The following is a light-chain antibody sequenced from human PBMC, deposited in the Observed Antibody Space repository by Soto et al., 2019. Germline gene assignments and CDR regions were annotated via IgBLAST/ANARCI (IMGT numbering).Light chain of an antibody. J-gene: IGLJ3*02. V-gene: IGLV3-25*03. CDR3: QSADRSGAYRV. CDR1: TLPKQY. Sequence: SYELTQPPSVSVSPGQTARITCSGDTLPKQYAYWFQQKPCQAPMLVIYKDTERPSGIPERFAGSSSGTTVTLAITAVQAEDEADYYCQSADRSGAYRVFGGGTKLTVL. CDR2: KDT.